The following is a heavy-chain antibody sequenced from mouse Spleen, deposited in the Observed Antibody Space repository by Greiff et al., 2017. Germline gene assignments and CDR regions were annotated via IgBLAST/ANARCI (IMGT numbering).Heavy chain of an antibody. D-gene: IGHD1-1*01. CDR2: IDPEDGDT. CDR1: GFNIKDYY. Sequence: EVKLLESGAELVRPGASVKLSCTASGFNIKDYYMHWVKQRPEQGLEWIGRIDPEDGDTEYAPKFQGKATMTADTSSNTAYLQLSSLTSEDTAVYYCTFYYGSSYGNGYWGQGTTLTVSS. V-gene: IGHV14-1*01. CDR3: TFYYGSSYGNGY. J-gene: IGHJ2*01.